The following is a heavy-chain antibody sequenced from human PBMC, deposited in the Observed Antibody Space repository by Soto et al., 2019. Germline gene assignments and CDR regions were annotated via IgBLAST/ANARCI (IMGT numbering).Heavy chain of an antibody. CDR1: GFTFSSYA. D-gene: IGHD4-17*01. J-gene: IGHJ4*02. CDR2: ISYDGSNK. V-gene: IGHV3-30-3*01. Sequence: QVQLVESGGGVVQPGRSLRLSCAASGFTFSSYAMHWVRQAPGKGLERVAVISYDGSNKYYADSVKGRFTISRDNSKNTLYLQMNSLRAEDTAVYYCARAGLTTEYYFDYWGQGTLVTVSS. CDR3: ARAGLTTEYYFDY.